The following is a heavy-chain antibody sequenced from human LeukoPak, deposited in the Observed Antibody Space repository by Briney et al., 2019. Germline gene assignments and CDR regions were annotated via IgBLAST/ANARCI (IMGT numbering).Heavy chain of an antibody. J-gene: IGHJ4*02. CDR2: INHSGST. CDR3: VRVASVTAIPFDY. Sequence: SETLSLTCAVYGGSFSGYYWSWIRQPPGKGLEWIGEINHSGSTNYNPSLKSRVTISVDTSKNQFSLKLSSVTAADTAVYYCVRVASVTAIPFDYWGQGTLVTVSS. V-gene: IGHV4-34*01. D-gene: IGHD2-21*02. CDR1: GGSFSGYY.